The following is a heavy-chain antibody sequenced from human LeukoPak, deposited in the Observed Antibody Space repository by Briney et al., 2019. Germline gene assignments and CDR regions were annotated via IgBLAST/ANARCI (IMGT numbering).Heavy chain of an antibody. V-gene: IGHV4-30-2*01. CDR3: ARDLPLAAAAKNVFDL. CDR2: IHHSGGT. J-gene: IGHJ3*01. D-gene: IGHD6-13*01. Sequence: PSQTLSLTCTVSGGSIISGGDSWSWIRQPPGKGLEWIGNIHHSGGTYYNPSLKSRVTISVDRSKNQFSLTLNSVTAADTAAYYCARDLPLAAAAKNVFDLWGQGTLVTISS. CDR1: GGSIISGGDS.